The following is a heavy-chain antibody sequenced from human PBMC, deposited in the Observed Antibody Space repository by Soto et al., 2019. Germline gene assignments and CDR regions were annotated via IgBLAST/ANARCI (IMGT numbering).Heavy chain of an antibody. D-gene: IGHD5-12*01. CDR1: GGSVSSEHYY. CDR3: AGGTDGKKVAY. CDR2: FYYTGST. J-gene: IGHJ4*02. V-gene: IGHV4-61*03. Sequence: QVQLQESGPGLVKSSETLSLTCTVSGGSVSSEHYYWNWIRQPPGKGLEWIGYFYYTGSTNYNPSLESRLTMSVDMSKNHFSLKLSSVPAADTAVYYCAGGTDGKKVAYWGQGTLVTVSS.